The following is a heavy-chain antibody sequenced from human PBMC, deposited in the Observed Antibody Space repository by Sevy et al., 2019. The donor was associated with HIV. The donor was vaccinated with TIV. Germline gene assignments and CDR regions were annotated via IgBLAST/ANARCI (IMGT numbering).Heavy chain of an antibody. V-gene: IGHV3-7*01. Sequence: GGSLRLSCAASGFSFSSFWMSWVRQSPGTGLEWVANIKEDGSEKYYVDSVKGRFTISRDNAKNSLYLQMNSLRAEDTAVYYCAREGQWSHPGDYWGQGTLVTVSS. CDR2: IKEDGSEK. J-gene: IGHJ4*02. CDR1: GFSFSSFW. CDR3: AREGQWSHPGDY. D-gene: IGHD2-15*01.